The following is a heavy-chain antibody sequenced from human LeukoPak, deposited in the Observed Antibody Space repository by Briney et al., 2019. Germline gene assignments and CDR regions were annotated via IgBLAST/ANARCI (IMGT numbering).Heavy chain of an antibody. V-gene: IGHV3-30-3*01. CDR2: ISSDGSNT. D-gene: IGHD2-15*01. Sequence: GGSLRLSCAASGFTFSNYVMHWVRQAQGKGLEWVALISSDGSNTYYADSVKGRFTISRDNSKNTLYLQMNSLRAEGTALYYCARGTHAVVAGNYWGQGTLVTVSS. CDR3: ARGTHAVVAGNY. J-gene: IGHJ4*02. CDR1: GFTFSNYV.